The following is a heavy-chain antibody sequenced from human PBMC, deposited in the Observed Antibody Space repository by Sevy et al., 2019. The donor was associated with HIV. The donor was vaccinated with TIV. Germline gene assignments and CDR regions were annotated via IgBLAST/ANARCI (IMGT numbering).Heavy chain of an antibody. CDR3: AKDPYDSSGYDLFDY. V-gene: IGHV3-30*18. Sequence: GGSLRLSCAASGFTFSSYGMHWVRQAPGKGLEWVAVISYDGSNKYYADSVKGRFTISRDNSKNTLYLQMNSLRAEDTAVYYCAKDPYDSSGYDLFDYWGQGTLVTVSS. D-gene: IGHD3-22*01. CDR2: ISYDGSNK. CDR1: GFTFSSYG. J-gene: IGHJ4*02.